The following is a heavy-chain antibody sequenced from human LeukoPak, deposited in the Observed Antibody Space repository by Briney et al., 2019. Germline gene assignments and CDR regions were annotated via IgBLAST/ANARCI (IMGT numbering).Heavy chain of an antibody. CDR2: IKSKTDGGTT. J-gene: IGHJ4*02. D-gene: IGHD2-2*01. Sequence: PGGSLRLSCAASGFTFSNAWMSWVRQAPGKGLEWVGRIKSKTDGGTTDYAAPVKGRFTISRDDSKNTLYLQMNSLKTEDTAVYYCTTERIWCSSTSCYQRDYWGQGTLVTVSS. CDR3: TTERIWCSSTSCYQRDY. CDR1: GFTFSNAW. V-gene: IGHV3-15*01.